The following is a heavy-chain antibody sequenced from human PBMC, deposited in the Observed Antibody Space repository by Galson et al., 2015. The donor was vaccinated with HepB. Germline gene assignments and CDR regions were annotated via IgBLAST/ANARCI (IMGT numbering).Heavy chain of an antibody. Sequence: SLRLSCAASESIFSTYSMNWVRQTPGKGLEWLSYISSSSTTIYYADSVKGRFTISRDNAKNSLYLQMNSLRAEDTAVYYCARDVYSSRGAFDIWGQGTMVTVSS. CDR2: ISSSSTTI. V-gene: IGHV3-48*01. CDR3: ARDVYSSRGAFDI. D-gene: IGHD6-19*01. J-gene: IGHJ3*02. CDR1: ESIFSTYS.